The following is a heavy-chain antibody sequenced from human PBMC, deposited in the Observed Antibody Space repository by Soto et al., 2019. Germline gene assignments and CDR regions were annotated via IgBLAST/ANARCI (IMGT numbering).Heavy chain of an antibody. CDR1: GFTFSNYA. CDR3: AKRPLTAAVFDY. CDR2: ITGSGGGT. J-gene: IGHJ4*02. V-gene: IGHV3-23*01. Sequence: EVQLLESGGGLVQPGGSLRLSCAASGFTFSNYAMTWVRQAPGKGLVWVSVITGSGGGTYFVDSVKGRFTISRDNSKNTVYLQMNCLRAEDTTVYYCAKRPLTAAVFDYWGQRTMVTVSS. D-gene: IGHD6-13*01.